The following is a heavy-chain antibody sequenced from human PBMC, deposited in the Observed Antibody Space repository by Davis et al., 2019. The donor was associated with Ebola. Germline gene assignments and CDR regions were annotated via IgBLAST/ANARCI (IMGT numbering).Heavy chain of an antibody. J-gene: IGHJ6*02. Sequence: ASVKVSCKASGGTFSSYAISWVRQAPGQGLEWMGIINPSGGSTSYAQKFQGRVTMTRDTSTSTVYMELSSLRSEDTAVYYCARDYSRAVAGYYYYYYGMDVWGQGTTVTVSS. CDR1: GGTFSSYA. V-gene: IGHV1-46*01. CDR2: INPSGGST. CDR3: ARDYSRAVAGYYYYYYGMDV. D-gene: IGHD6-19*01.